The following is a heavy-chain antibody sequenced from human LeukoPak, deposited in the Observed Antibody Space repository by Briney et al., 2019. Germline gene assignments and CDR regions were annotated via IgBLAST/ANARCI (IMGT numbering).Heavy chain of an antibody. CDR2: VSTIGIT. Sequence: SETLSLTCTVSGGSITSYFRSWIRQPAGKGLEWIGRVSTIGITNYNPSLKSRVTMSIDTSKKQFSLKLSSLTAADTAVYFCARAALGATHFDYWGQGTLVTVSS. V-gene: IGHV4-4*07. CDR1: GGSITSYF. CDR3: ARAALGATHFDY. J-gene: IGHJ4*02. D-gene: IGHD1-26*01.